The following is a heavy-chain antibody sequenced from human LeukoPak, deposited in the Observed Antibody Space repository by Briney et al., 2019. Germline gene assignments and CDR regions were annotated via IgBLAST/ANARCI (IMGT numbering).Heavy chain of an antibody. Sequence: PSETLSLTCTVSGGSISSYYWSWIRQPPGKGLEWIGYIYYSGSTNYNPSLKSRVTISVDTSKNQFSLKLSSVTAADTAVYYCARARTARTFDYWGQGTLVTVSS. CDR2: IYYSGST. D-gene: IGHD5-18*01. J-gene: IGHJ4*02. V-gene: IGHV4-59*12. CDR3: ARARTARTFDY. CDR1: GGSISSYY.